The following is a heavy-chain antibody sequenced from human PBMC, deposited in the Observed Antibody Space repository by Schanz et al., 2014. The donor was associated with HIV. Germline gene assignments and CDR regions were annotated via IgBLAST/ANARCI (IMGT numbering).Heavy chain of an antibody. J-gene: IGHJ6*02. CDR2: IWYDSSSK. Sequence: QVHLVESGGGVVQPGRSLRLSCAASGFTFSSYGMHWVRQAPGKGLEWVAVIWYDSSSKYYADSVKGRFTISRDNSKNTLYLQMNSLRAEDTAVYYCAREKYSSTWWRAGLYFYGMDVWGQGTTVTVSS. CDR3: AREKYSSTWWRAGLYFYGMDV. D-gene: IGHD6-13*01. V-gene: IGHV3-33*01. CDR1: GFTFSSYG.